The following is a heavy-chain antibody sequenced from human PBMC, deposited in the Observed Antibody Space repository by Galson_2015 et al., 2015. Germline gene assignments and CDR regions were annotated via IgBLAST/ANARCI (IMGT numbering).Heavy chain of an antibody. CDR2: ISYDGSNK. Sequence: SLRLSCAASGFTFSSYAMHWVRQAPGKGLEWVAVISYDGSNKYYADSVKGRFTISRDNSKNTLYLQMNSLRAEDTAVYYCAKDYYGSGSYLPDFDYWGQGTLVTVSS. J-gene: IGHJ4*02. V-gene: IGHV3-30-3*02. CDR3: AKDYYGSGSYLPDFDY. D-gene: IGHD3-10*01. CDR1: GFTFSSYA.